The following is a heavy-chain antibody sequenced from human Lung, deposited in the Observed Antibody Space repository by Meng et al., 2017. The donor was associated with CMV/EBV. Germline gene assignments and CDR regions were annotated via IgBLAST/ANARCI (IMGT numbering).Heavy chain of an antibody. CDR2: MYSGGSST. Sequence: GRSLRLSCAASGFTSSRYGMSWVRQAPGKGLEWVSAMYSGGSSTFYADSVQGRFTISRNESKNTLYLQMNSLRAEDTALSYREKCSSTGCGYFDYWGQGTLVTVSS. D-gene: IGHD2-2*01. J-gene: IGHJ4*02. V-gene: IGHV3-23*03. CDR1: GFTSSRYG. CDR3: EKCSSTGCGYFDY.